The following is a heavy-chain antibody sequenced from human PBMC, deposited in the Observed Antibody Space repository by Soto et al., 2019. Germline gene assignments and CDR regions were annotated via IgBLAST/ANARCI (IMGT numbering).Heavy chain of an antibody. D-gene: IGHD3-22*01. CDR3: AINLIFYYDSSGYYFDY. CDR2: ISSSSSTI. J-gene: IGHJ4*02. V-gene: IGHV3-48*02. CDR1: GFTFSSYS. Sequence: GGSLRLSCAASGFTFSSYSMNWVRQAPGKGLEWVSYISSSSSTIYYADSVKGRFTISRDNAKNSLYLQMNSLRDEDTAVYYCAINLIFYYDSSGYYFDYWGQGTLVTVSS.